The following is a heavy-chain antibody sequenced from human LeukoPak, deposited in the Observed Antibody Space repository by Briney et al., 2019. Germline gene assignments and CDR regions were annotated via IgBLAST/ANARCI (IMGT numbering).Heavy chain of an antibody. Sequence: SETLSLTCTVSGGSISSYYWSWIRQPAGKGLEWIGRIYTSGSTNYNPSLKSRVTMSVDTSKNQFSLKLSSVTAADTAVYYCARAYYDILTGPDYYYYMDVWGKGTTVTISS. J-gene: IGHJ6*03. CDR2: IYTSGST. CDR1: GGSISSYY. D-gene: IGHD3-9*01. V-gene: IGHV4-4*07. CDR3: ARAYYDILTGPDYYYYMDV.